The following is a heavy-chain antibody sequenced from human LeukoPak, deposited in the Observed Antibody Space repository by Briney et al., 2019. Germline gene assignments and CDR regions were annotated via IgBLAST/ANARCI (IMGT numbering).Heavy chain of an antibody. V-gene: IGHV4-39*01. CDR3: VTQLITDGYNY. J-gene: IGHJ4*02. D-gene: IGHD5-24*01. Sequence: EPSETLSLTCTVSGGSISSTTYYWGWIRQPPGEGLDWIGSLYYTGITYYNPSLKSRLTMSVDTSKNQFSLKLSSVTAADTAVYYCVTQLITDGYNYWGQGALVTVSS. CDR1: GGSISSTTYY. CDR2: LYYTGIT.